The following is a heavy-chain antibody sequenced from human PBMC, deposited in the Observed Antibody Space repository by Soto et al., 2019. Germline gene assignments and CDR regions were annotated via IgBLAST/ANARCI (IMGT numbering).Heavy chain of an antibody. D-gene: IGHD6-13*01. J-gene: IGHJ5*02. CDR2: IIPILGIA. Sequence: GASVKVSCKASGGTFSSYTISWVRQAPGQGLEWMGRIIPILGIANYAQKFQGRVTITADKSTSTAYMELSSLRSEDTAVYYCARGYPKQNWFDPWGQGTLVTVSS. CDR3: ARGYPKQNWFDP. V-gene: IGHV1-69*02. CDR1: GGTFSSYT.